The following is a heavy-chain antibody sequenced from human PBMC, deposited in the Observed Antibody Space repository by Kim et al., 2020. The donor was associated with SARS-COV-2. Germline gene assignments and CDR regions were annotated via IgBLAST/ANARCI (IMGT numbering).Heavy chain of an antibody. CDR3: ARGGSYYTLAV. Sequence: GGSLRLSCAASGFSFTNHPLNWVRQAPGKGLEWVSSISGSGTQIYYADSVTGRFTISRDNAKKSVFLQMNGLTVEDTGLYFCARGGSYYTLAVWGQGIPVT. CDR1: GFSFTNHP. V-gene: IGHV3-21*01. D-gene: IGHD1-26*01. CDR2: ISGSGTQI. J-gene: IGHJ4*02.